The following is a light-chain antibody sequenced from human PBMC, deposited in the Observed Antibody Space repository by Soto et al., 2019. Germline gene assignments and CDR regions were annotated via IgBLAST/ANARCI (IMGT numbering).Light chain of an antibody. CDR2: GAS. J-gene: IGKJ4*01. CDR3: QQYGSSPRT. CDR1: ESVSSSY. V-gene: IGKV3-20*01. Sequence: EIVLSQSPGTLSLSPGERATLSCRASESVSSSYLTWYQQKPGQAPRLHIYGASSRATGIPDRFSGSGSGTDFTLTISRLEPEDFAVYYCQQYGSSPRTFGGGTKVDIK.